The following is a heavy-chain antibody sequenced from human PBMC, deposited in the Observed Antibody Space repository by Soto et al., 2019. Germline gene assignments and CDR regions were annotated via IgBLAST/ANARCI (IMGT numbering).Heavy chain of an antibody. Sequence: ASVKVSCKVSGYTLTELSMHWVRQAPGKGLEWMGGFDPEDGETIYAQKFQGRVTMTEDTSTDTAYMELSSLRSEDTAVYYCATEKRYAIFGVVIMTFDYWGQGTLVTVSS. CDR2: FDPEDGET. CDR1: GYTLTELS. CDR3: ATEKRYAIFGVVIMTFDY. D-gene: IGHD3-3*01. V-gene: IGHV1-24*01. J-gene: IGHJ4*02.